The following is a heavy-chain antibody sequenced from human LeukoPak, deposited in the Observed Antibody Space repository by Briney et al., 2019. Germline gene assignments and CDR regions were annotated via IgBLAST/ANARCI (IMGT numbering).Heavy chain of an antibody. V-gene: IGHV4-39*01. D-gene: IGHD5-18*01. J-gene: IGHJ4*02. CDR1: GGSISSSSNY. CDR3: ARGGPLWI. CDR2: IYNSGST. Sequence: SETLSLTCTVSGGSISSSSNYWGWIRQPPGKGLEWIGSIYNSGSTYYNPSLKSRVTISVDTSKNQFSLNLSSVTAADTAVYYCARGGPLWIWGQGTLVTVSS.